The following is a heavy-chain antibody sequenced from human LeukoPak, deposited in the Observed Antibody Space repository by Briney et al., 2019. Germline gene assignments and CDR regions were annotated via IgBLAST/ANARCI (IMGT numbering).Heavy chain of an antibody. CDR3: ARHTVVSPITGYYYGMDV. CDR1: GYSFTSYW. V-gene: IGHV5-51*01. CDR2: IYPGDSDT. J-gene: IGHJ6*02. Sequence: GESLKISCKGFGYSFTSYWIGWVRQMPGKGLEWMGVIYPGDSDTRYSPSFRGQVTISADKSISTAYLQWSSLKASDTAMYYCARHTVVSPITGYYYGMDVWGQGTTVTVSS. D-gene: IGHD2-2*01.